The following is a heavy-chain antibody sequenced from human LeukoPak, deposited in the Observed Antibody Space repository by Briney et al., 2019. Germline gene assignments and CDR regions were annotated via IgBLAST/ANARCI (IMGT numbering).Heavy chain of an antibody. V-gene: IGHV3-15*01. Sequence: PGGSLRLSCAASGFTFTYAWMSWVRQAPGKGLESVGRIMSKTSGGTTEYAAPVKGRFTISRDDSTDTVYLQMNGLKTEDTAVYYCIADTSESSAYPFDYWGQGTTVTVSS. CDR3: IADTSESSAYPFDY. CDR2: IMSKTSGGTT. CDR1: GFTFTYAW. D-gene: IGHD3-22*01. J-gene: IGHJ4*02.